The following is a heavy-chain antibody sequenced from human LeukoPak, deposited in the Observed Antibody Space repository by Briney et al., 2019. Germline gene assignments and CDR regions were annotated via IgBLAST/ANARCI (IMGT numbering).Heavy chain of an antibody. D-gene: IGHD3-3*01. Sequence: GGSLRLSCAASGLTLSNYAMSWVRQAPGKGPEWVAGISYSSGSIYYSDSVKGRFTISRDNPKNTLYLQMNSLRADDTAVYYCAKYFWRLNYGYFDRWGRGSLVSVSS. V-gene: IGHV3-23*01. CDR3: AKYFWRLNYGYFDR. CDR1: GLTLSNYA. J-gene: IGHJ2*01. CDR2: ISYSSGSI.